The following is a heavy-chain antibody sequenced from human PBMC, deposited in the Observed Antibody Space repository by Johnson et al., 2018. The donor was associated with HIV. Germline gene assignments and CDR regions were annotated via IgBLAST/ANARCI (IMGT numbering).Heavy chain of an antibody. CDR2: IDSDGET. V-gene: IGHV3-13*01. CDR3: ARRSIQSDGFDI. D-gene: IGHD2-2*01. J-gene: IGHJ3*02. Sequence: EVQLVESGGGVVQPGGSLRLSCAASGFTLGSYDMHWVRQAAGKGLEWVSEIDSDGETYYPASVKGRFTTSRENYKNSFYLHMNSLRAGDTAVYYCARRSIQSDGFDIWGQGTMVTVAS. CDR1: GFTLGSYD.